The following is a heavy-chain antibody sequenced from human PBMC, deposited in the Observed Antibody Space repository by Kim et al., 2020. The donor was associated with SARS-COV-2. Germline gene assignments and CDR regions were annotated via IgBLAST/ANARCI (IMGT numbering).Heavy chain of an antibody. CDR1: GGSISSGGYY. V-gene: IGHV4-31*03. J-gene: IGHJ5*02. CDR3: AREDYGVGWFDP. CDR2: IYYSGST. D-gene: IGHD4-17*01. Sequence: SETLSLTCTVSGGSISSGGYYWSWIRQHPGKGLEWIGYIYYSGSTYYNPSLKSRVTISVDTSKNQFSLKLSSVTAADTAVYYCAREDYGVGWFDPWGQGTLVTVSS.